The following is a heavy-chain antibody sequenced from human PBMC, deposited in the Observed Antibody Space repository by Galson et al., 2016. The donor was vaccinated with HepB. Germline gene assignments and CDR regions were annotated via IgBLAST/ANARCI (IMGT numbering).Heavy chain of an antibody. CDR1: GFSLTTSGMC. CDR2: IDWDDDK. Sequence: PALVKPTQTLTLTCTFSGFSLTTSGMCVSWIRQPPGKALEWLALIDWDDDKYYSTSLKTRLTISKDTSKNQVVLTMTNMDPVDTATYYCARMANGYYYNYYYDMDVWGQGTTVTVSS. CDR3: ARMANGYYYNYYYDMDV. D-gene: IGHD3-22*01. V-gene: IGHV2-70*01. J-gene: IGHJ6*02.